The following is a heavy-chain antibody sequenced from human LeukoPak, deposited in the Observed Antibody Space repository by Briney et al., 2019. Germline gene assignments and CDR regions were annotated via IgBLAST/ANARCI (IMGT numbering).Heavy chain of an antibody. CDR3: AKDPYDSSGYYYLGYFQH. D-gene: IGHD3-22*01. V-gene: IGHV3-23*01. J-gene: IGHJ1*01. Sequence: PGGSLRLSCAASGFTFSSYAMSWVLQAPGKGLEWVSAISGSGGSTYYADSVEGRFTISRDNSKNTLYLQMNSLRAEDTAVYYCAKDPYDSSGYYYLGYFQHWGQGTLVTVSS. CDR1: GFTFSSYA. CDR2: ISGSGGST.